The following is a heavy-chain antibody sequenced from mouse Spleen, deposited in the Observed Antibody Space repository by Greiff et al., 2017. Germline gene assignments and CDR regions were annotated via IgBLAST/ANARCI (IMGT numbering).Heavy chain of an antibody. CDR2: INPYNGDT. J-gene: IGHJ2*01. V-gene: IGHV1-37*01. D-gene: IGHD2-1*01. Sequence: EVKLMESGPELVKPGASVKISCKASGYSFTGYFMNWVKQSHGKSLEWIGRINPYNGDTFYNQKFKGKATLTVDKSSSTAYMHLNSLTSEDSAVYYCAREDGNYVFDYWGQGTTLTVSS. CDR1: GYSFTGYF. CDR3: AREDGNYVFDY.